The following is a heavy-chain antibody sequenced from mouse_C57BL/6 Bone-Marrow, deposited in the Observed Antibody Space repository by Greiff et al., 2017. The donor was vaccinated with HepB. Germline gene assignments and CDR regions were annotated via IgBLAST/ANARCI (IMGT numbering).Heavy chain of an antibody. Sequence: QVQLQQSGAELVMPGASVKLSCKASGYTFTSYWMHWVKQRPGQGLEWIGEIDPSESYTNYNQKFKGKSTLTVDKSSSTAYMQLSSLTSEDSAVYYCAREDYWGQGTLVTVSA. CDR1: GYTFTSYW. J-gene: IGHJ3*01. CDR2: IDPSESYT. CDR3: AREDY. V-gene: IGHV1-69*01.